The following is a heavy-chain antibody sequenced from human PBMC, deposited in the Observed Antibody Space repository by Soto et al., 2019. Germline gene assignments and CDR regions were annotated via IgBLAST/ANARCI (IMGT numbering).Heavy chain of an antibody. V-gene: IGHV3-23*01. CDR3: AKVGYDFWSGYYLYYYYGMDV. J-gene: IGHJ6*02. CDR2: ISGSGGST. Sequence: PGGSLRLSCAASGFTFSGYAMSWVRQAPGKGLEWVSAISGSGGSTYYADSVKGRFTISRDNSKNTLYLQMNSLRAEDTAVYYCAKVGYDFWSGYYLYYYYGMDVWGQGTTVTVSS. CDR1: GFTFSGYA. D-gene: IGHD3-3*01.